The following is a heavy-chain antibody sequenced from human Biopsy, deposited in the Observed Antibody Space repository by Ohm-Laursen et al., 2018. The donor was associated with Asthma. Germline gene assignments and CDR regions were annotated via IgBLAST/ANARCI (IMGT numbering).Heavy chain of an antibody. CDR1: GYTFTSYY. D-gene: IGHD1-26*01. CDR3: ARAGALIVGATMGY. V-gene: IGHV1-46*01. CDR2: INPSVGST. J-gene: IGHJ4*02. Sequence: GASVKASCKASGYTFTSYYMHWGRQSPGQGLEWMGIINPSVGSTSHAQKFQGRVTMTRDTSTSTVYMELSSLRSEDTAVYYCARAGALIVGATMGYWGQGTLVTVSS.